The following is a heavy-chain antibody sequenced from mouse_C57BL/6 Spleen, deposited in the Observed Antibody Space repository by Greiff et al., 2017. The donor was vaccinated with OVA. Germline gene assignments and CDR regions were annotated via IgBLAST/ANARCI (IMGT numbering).Heavy chain of an antibody. CDR2: ISSGGSYT. J-gene: IGHJ2*01. CDR1: GFTFSSYG. CDR3: ARHSDYDGFDY. Sequence: EVKLMESGGDLVKPGGSLKLSCAASGFTFSSYGMSWVRQTPDKRLEWVATISSGGSYTYYPDSVKGRFTISRDKAKNTLYLQMSSLKSEDTAMYYCARHSDYDGFDYWGQGTTLTVSS. V-gene: IGHV5-6*01. D-gene: IGHD2-4*01.